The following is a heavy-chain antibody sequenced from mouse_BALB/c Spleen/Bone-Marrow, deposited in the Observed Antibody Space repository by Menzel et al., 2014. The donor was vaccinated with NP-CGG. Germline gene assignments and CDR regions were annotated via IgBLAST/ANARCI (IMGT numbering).Heavy chain of an antibody. Sequence: VQLQQPGAELVKPGASVKLSCTASGFNIKDTYMHWVKQRPEQGLEWIGRIDPANGNTKYDPKFQGKATITADTSSNTAYLRLSSLTSEDTAVYYCARYYYGYYFDYWAKAPLSQSPQ. CDR3: ARYYYGYYFDY. CDR2: IDPANGNT. D-gene: IGHD1-1*01. V-gene: IGHV14-3*02. CDR1: GFNIKDTY. J-gene: IGHJ2*01.